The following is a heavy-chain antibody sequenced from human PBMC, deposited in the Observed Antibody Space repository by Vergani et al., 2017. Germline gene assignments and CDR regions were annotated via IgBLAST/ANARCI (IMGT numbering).Heavy chain of an antibody. CDR3: ARSKLELPVDY. CDR1: GFTFSSYG. CDR2: IWYDGSNK. V-gene: IGHV3-33*01. D-gene: IGHD1-26*01. Sequence: QVQLVESGGGVVQPGRSLRLSCAASGFTFSSYGMHWVRQAPGKGLEWVAVIWYDGSNKYYADSVKGRFTISRDNSKNTLYLQMNSLRAEDTAVYYCARSKLELPVDYWGQGTLVTVSS. J-gene: IGHJ4*02.